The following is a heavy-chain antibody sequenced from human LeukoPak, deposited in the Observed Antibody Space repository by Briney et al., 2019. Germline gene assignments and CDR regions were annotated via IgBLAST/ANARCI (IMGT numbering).Heavy chain of an antibody. J-gene: IGHJ5*02. CDR1: GYTFTGYY. V-gene: IGHV1-2*02. D-gene: IGHD6-19*01. Sequence: GASVKVSCKASGYTFTGYYMHWVRQAPGQGLEWMGWINPNSGGTNYAQKFQGRVTMTRDTSISTAYMELSRLRSDDTAVYYCARVRKAAVAAWGHNWFDPWGQGTLVTVSS. CDR3: ARVRKAAVAAWGHNWFDP. CDR2: INPNSGGT.